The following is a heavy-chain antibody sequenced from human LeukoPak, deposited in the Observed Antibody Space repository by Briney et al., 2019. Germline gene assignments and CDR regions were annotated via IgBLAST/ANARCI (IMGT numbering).Heavy chain of an antibody. V-gene: IGHV3-7*01. J-gene: IGHJ4*02. CDR2: IKNDGSDK. D-gene: IGHD5-12*01. CDR1: GFSFSAAW. CDR3: VNLGYSD. Sequence: GGSLRFSCEASGFSFSAAWMTWVRQAPGKGLEWVATIKNDGSDKYYVDSVKGRFTLSIDNAKNLVYLQMNSLRVEDTAVCYCVNLGYSDGGQGTLVTVYS.